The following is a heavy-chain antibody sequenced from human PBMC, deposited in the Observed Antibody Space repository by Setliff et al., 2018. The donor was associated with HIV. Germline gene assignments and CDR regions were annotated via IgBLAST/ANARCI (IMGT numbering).Heavy chain of an antibody. V-gene: IGHV4-38-2*01. Sequence: TPQTPGKGLEWIGSIYHSGSTYYNPSLKSRVTISVDTSKNQFSLKLSSVTAADTAVYYCARRYSSSWFYYYYGMDVWGQGTTVTVSS. CDR3: ARRYSSSWFYYYYGMDV. CDR2: IYHSGST. J-gene: IGHJ6*02. D-gene: IGHD6-13*01.